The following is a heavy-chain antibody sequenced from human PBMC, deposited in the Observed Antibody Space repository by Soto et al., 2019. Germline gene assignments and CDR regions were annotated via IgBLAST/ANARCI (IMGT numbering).Heavy chain of an antibody. V-gene: IGHV3-21*01. J-gene: IGHJ4*02. CDR3: ASDRTSSLSCGTSFDY. Sequence: EVQLVESGGGLVKPGGSLRLSCAASAFSFSTYNMNWVRQAPAKGLEWVSSISSGSSYIYYADSVTGRFTVSRDNAKKSLFLQMNSLRAEDTAVYYCASDRTSSLSCGTSFDYWGQGTLVTVSS. D-gene: IGHD6-19*01. CDR1: AFSFSTYN. CDR2: ISSGSSYI.